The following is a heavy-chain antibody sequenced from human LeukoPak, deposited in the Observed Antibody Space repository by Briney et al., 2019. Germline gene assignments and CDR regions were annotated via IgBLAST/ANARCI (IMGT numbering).Heavy chain of an antibody. CDR1: GFTFSSYW. Sequence: PGGSLRLSCAASGFTFSSYWMSWVRQAPGKGLEWVANIKQDGSEKYYVDSVKGRFTISRDNAKNSLYLQMNSLRAEDTALYYCAKVPGPDDYGDPGYFDLWGRGTLVTVSS. J-gene: IGHJ2*01. CDR3: AKVPGPDDYGDPGYFDL. V-gene: IGHV3-7*03. D-gene: IGHD4-17*01. CDR2: IKQDGSEK.